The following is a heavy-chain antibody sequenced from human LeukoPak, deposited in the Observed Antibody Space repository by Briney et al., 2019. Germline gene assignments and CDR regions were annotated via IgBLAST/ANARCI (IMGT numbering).Heavy chain of an antibody. Sequence: SETLSLTCTVSGGSINSYYWSWIRQPPGKGLEWIGYIYYSGSTNYNPSLKSRVTISVDTSKNQFSLKLSSVTAADTAVYYCARGYGSGANWFDPWGQGTLVTVSS. D-gene: IGHD6-19*01. J-gene: IGHJ5*02. V-gene: IGHV4-59*01. CDR3: ARGYGSGANWFDP. CDR2: IYYSGST. CDR1: GGSINSYY.